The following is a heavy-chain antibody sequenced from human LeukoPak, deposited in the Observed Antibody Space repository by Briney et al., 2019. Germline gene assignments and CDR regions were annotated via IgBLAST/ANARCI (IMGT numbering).Heavy chain of an antibody. CDR3: SLASVLLTTRGTFDI. V-gene: IGHV4-61*02. CDR2: IYRSGTI. Sequence: SQTLSLTCTVSGDSIDSRSYYWTWIRQPAGKGPEWIGRIYRSGTINPNPSLKSRATISLHTSTNQFSLNLTSVTAADTAVYFCSLASVLLTTRGTFDIWGQGTLVSVSA. J-gene: IGHJ3*02. D-gene: IGHD1/OR15-1a*01. CDR1: GDSIDSRSYY.